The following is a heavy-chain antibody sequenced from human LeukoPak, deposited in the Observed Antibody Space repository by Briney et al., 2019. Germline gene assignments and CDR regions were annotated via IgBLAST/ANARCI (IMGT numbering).Heavy chain of an antibody. CDR1: GFTFSSYS. D-gene: IGHD3-10*01. J-gene: IGHJ3*02. Sequence: GGSLRLSCAASGFTFSSYSMNWVRQAPGKGLEWVSSISSSSSYIYYADSVKGRFTISRDKAKNSLYLQMNSLRAEDTAVYYCARDRPVLYYYGSGSSEVPDAFDIRGQGTMVTVSS. V-gene: IGHV3-21*01. CDR2: ISSSSSYI. CDR3: ARDRPVLYYYGSGSSEVPDAFDI.